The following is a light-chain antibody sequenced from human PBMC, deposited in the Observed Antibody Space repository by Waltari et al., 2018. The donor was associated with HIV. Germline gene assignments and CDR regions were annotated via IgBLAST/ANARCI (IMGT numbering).Light chain of an antibody. Sequence: EILMTQSPATLSVSPGERPTISCRASQSVSSNLAWYQQRPGQPPRLLIYGASTRATGIPARFSGSGSGAEFSLTISNLQSEDFGVYYCQQYNNWRGRPFGQGTKVEI. CDR2: GAS. V-gene: IGKV3-15*01. J-gene: IGKJ1*01. CDR1: QSVSSN. CDR3: QQYNNWRGRP.